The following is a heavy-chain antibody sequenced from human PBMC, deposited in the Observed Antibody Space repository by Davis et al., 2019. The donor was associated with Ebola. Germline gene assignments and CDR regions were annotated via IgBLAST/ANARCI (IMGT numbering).Heavy chain of an antibody. CDR2: ISAYNGNT. Sequence: AASVKVSCKASGYTFTNYGFSWVRQASGQGLEFMGWISAYNGNTNYAQKLQGRVTMTTDTSTSTAYMEVGILRSDDTAVYYCARAQFPTTSDHWGQGTLVTVSS. CDR1: GYTFTNYG. D-gene: IGHD1-1*01. V-gene: IGHV1-18*04. CDR3: ARAQFPTTSDH. J-gene: IGHJ4*02.